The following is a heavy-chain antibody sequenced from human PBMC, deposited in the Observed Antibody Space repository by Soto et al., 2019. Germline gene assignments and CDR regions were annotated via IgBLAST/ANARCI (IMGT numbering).Heavy chain of an antibody. D-gene: IGHD6-19*01. CDR3: ARDLGSSGAFDY. V-gene: IGHV1-69*12. Sequence: QVQLVQSGAEVTKPGSSVTVSCKASGGIFNNYAINWVRQAPGQGLEWVGGIIPGFGTPNYAQKFQGRVTITADESTSTAYMGLSSLRSEDTAVYYCARDLGSSGAFDYWGQGTLVTVSS. J-gene: IGHJ4*02. CDR1: GGIFNNYA. CDR2: IIPGFGTP.